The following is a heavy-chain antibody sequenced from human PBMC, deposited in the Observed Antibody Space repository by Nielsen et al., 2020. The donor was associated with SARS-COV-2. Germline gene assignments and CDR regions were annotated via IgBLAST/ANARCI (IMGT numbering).Heavy chain of an antibody. D-gene: IGHD3-3*01. CDR2: IYYSGST. CDR3: ARAATTYSDVWSGYYGASLADYYYGMDV. J-gene: IGHJ6*02. Sequence: WIRQPPGKGLEWIGYIYYSGSTNYNPSLKSRVTISVDTSKNQFSLKLSSVTAADTAVYYCARAATTYSDVWSGYYGASLADYYYGMDVWGQGTTVTVSS. V-gene: IGHV4-59*01.